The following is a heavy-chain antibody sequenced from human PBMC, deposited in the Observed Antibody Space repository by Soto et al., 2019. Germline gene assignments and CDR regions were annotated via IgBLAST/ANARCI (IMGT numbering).Heavy chain of an antibody. CDR3: GKYSGSYPVYNGMNV. J-gene: IGHJ6*02. CDR1: GFPFSTSA. CDR2: ISATSDAA. Sequence: GGSLRLSCAASGFPFSTSAMNWVRQAPGKGLEWVSIISATSDAAYYAESVKGRFTSSRDNSKNTLYLQMNSLRPEDTAMYYCGKYSGSYPVYNGMNVGGQGTTVTVSS. V-gene: IGHV3-23*01. D-gene: IGHD1-26*01.